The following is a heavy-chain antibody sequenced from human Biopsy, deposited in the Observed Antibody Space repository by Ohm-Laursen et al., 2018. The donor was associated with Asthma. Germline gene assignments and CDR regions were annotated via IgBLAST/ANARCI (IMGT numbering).Heavy chain of an antibody. CDR1: GFNFDDFA. CDR3: VRDGTDDAFDI. CDR2: TTWNSGSR. Sequence: SLRLSCTASGFNFDDFAMHWVRQAPGKGLEWVAATTWNSGSRVYAVSEKGRFTMARDNSKNTLDLQMNSLREEDTAVYYCVRDGTDDAFDIWGQGTVVSVSS. D-gene: IGHD1-1*01. V-gene: IGHV3-9*01. J-gene: IGHJ3*02.